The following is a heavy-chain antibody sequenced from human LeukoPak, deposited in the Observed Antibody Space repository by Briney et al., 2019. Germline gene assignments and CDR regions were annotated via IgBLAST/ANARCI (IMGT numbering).Heavy chain of an antibody. J-gene: IGHJ4*02. D-gene: IGHD2-15*01. CDR1: GYSISSGYY. V-gene: IGHV4-38-2*01. Sequence: SETLSLTCAVSGYSISSGYYWGWIRPPPGKGLEWIGSIYHSGSTYYNPSLKSRVTISVDTSKNQFSLKLNSVTAADTAVYYCARGVAPGGGIYYFDYWGQGTLVTVSS. CDR2: IYHSGST. CDR3: ARGVAPGGGIYYFDY.